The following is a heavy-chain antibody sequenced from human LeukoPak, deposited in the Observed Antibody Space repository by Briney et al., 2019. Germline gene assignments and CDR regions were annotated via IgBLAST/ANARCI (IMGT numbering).Heavy chain of an antibody. J-gene: IGHJ4*02. D-gene: IGHD3-9*01. CDR3: AKGGDLLTGYYKGFDY. V-gene: IGHV3-7*03. CDR1: GFTFSSYW. Sequence: GGSLRLSCAASGFTFSSYWMSWVRQAPGKGLEWVANIKQDGSEKYYVDSVKGRFTISRDNAKNSLYLQMDSLRAEDTAFYYCAKGGDLLTGYYKGFDYWGQGTLVTVSS. CDR2: IKQDGSEK.